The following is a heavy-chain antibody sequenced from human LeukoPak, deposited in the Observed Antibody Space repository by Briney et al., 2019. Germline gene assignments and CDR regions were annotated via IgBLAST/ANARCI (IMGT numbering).Heavy chain of an antibody. J-gene: IGHJ6*02. CDR2: INHSGST. CDR1: GGSFSGYY. D-gene: IGHD3-10*01. V-gene: IGHV4-34*01. Sequence: TLSLTCAVYGGSFSGYYWIWIRQPPAKALEWIGEINHSGSTNYNPSPTSRVTITVDTSKNQFSLKLSSATAADTAVYYCARSGIRFGDNYYYYYGMDVWGQGTTVTVSS. CDR3: ARSGIRFGDNYYYYYGMDV.